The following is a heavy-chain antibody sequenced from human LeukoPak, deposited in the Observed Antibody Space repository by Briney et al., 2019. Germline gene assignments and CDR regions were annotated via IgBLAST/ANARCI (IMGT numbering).Heavy chain of an antibody. V-gene: IGHV3-11*01. J-gene: IGHJ4*02. CDR1: GFTFSDYY. CDR3: ARVRSNYYDSSGIIDY. Sequence: GGSLRLSCAASGFTFSDYYMSWIRQAPGKGLEWVSYISSSGSTIYYADSVKGRFTISRDNAKNSLYLQMNSLRAEDTAVYYCARVRSNYYDSSGIIDYWGQGTLVTASS. CDR2: ISSSGSTI. D-gene: IGHD3-22*01.